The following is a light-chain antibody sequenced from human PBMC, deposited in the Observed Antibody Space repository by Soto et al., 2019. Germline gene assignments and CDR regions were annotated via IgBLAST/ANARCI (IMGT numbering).Light chain of an antibody. CDR3: ATWDDSLNAYV. CDR2: YDD. CDR1: SSNIGNNA. J-gene: IGLJ1*01. Sequence: QSVLTQPPSVSEAPRQRVTISCSGSSSNIGNNAVNWYQQLPGQAPKIVIYYDDLLTSGVSDRFSGSKSGISASLAISELQSDDEADYYCATWDDSLNAYVFGPGTKATV. V-gene: IGLV1-36*01.